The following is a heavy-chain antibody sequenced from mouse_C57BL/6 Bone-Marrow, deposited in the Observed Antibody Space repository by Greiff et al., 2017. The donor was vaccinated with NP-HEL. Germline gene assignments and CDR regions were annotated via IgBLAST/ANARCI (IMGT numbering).Heavy chain of an antibody. CDR2: ISDGGSYT. J-gene: IGHJ3*01. CDR1: GFTFSSYA. V-gene: IGHV5-4*01. Sequence: EVQRVESGGGLVKPGGSLKLSCAASGFTFSSYAMSWVRQTPEKRLEWVATISDGGSYTYYPDNVKGRFTISRDNAKNDLYLQMSHLKSEDTAKYYCAREELRAWFAYWGQGTLVTVSA. CDR3: AREELRAWFAY. D-gene: IGHD2-4*01.